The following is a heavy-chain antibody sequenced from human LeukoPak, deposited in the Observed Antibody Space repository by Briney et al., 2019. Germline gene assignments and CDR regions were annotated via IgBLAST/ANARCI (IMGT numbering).Heavy chain of an antibody. J-gene: IGHJ4*02. CDR1: GGSISSYY. V-gene: IGHV4-59*08. D-gene: IGHD1-14*01. Sequence: SETLSLTCTVSGGSISSYYWSWIRQPPGKGLEWIGYIYYSGGTNYNPSLKSRVTISVDTSKNQFSLKLSSVTAADTAVYYCARHLTGDYFDYWGQGTLVTVSS. CDR2: IYYSGGT. CDR3: ARHLTGDYFDY.